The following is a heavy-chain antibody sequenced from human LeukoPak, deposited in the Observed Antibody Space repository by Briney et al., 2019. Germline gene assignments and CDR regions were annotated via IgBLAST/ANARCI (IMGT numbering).Heavy chain of an antibody. Sequence: GGSLRLSCAASGFIFEDYAMNWVRDATGKGLEWVSGINWNGGSTGYADSVKGRFTISRDNAKNSLYLQMNSLRAEDTALYYCATVRSSDWYFFDFWGQGTLVTVSS. J-gene: IGHJ4*02. V-gene: IGHV3-20*04. CDR2: INWNGGST. CDR1: GFIFEDYA. CDR3: ATVRSSDWYFFDF. D-gene: IGHD6-19*01.